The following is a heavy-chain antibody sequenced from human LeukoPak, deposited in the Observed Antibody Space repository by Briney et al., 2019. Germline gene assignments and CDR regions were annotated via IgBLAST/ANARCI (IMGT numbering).Heavy chain of an antibody. D-gene: IGHD2-2*01. CDR1: GYTFTGYY. CDR3: ARDIRDIVVVPAAI. V-gene: IGHV1-2*02. Sequence: ASVKVSCKASGYTFTGYYMHWVRQAPGQGLEWMGWINPNSGGTNYAQKFQGRVTMTRDTSISTAYMELSRLRSDDTAVYYCARDIRDIVVVPAAIWGQGTLVTVSS. CDR2: INPNSGGT. J-gene: IGHJ4*02.